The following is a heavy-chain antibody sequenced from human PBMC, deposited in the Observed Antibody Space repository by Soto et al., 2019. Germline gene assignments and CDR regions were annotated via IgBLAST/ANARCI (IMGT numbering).Heavy chain of an antibody. CDR2: IWYDGSNK. CDR1: GFTFSSYG. D-gene: IGHD3-10*01. V-gene: IGHV3-33*01. CDR3: ARDFGQSDY. J-gene: IGHJ4*02. Sequence: QVQLVESGGGVVQPGRSLRLSCAASGFTFSSYGMHWVRQAPGKGLEWVAVIWYDGSNKYYADSVKGRFTISRDNSKNTLYMQMNSLRAEDTAVYYCARDFGQSDYWGQGTLVTVSS.